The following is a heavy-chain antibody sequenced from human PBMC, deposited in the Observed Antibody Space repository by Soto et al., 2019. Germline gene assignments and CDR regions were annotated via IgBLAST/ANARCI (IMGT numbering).Heavy chain of an antibody. V-gene: IGHV4-34*01. J-gene: IGHJ6*02. CDR3: ARVYYYDGSGYPTWAYYYYGMDV. CDR2: INHSGST. D-gene: IGHD3-22*01. Sequence: SETLSLTCAVYGGSFSGYYWSWIRQPPGKGLEWIGEINHSGSTNYNPSLKSRVTISVDTSKNQFSLKLSSVTAADTAVYYCARVYYYDGSGYPTWAYYYYGMDVWGQGTTVTVSS. CDR1: GGSFSGYY.